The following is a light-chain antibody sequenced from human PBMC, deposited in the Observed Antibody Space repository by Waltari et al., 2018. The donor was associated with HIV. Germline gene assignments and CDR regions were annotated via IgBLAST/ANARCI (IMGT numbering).Light chain of an antibody. CDR2: DAS. V-gene: IGKV3-11*01. J-gene: IGKJ5*01. CDR1: QSVSSH. Sequence: EVVLTQSPATLSLPPGERPTLHCRATQSVSSHLLWYQQKPGQAPRLLTSDASNRATGIPARFSGSGSGTDFTLTISSLEPEDFAVYYCQQRLTWPPITFGQGTRLEIK. CDR3: QQRLTWPPIT.